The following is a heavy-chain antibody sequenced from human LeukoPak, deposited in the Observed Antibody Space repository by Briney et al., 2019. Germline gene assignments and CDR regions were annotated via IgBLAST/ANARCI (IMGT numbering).Heavy chain of an antibody. CDR2: IKHDGSEK. Sequence: GGSLRLFCVASGFTFTSYWMNWVRQAPGKGLEWVANIKHDGSEKYYVDSVKGRFTISRDNAKNLVFLQLNSLRAEDTAVYYCARFDYGLDIWGQGTTVTVSS. J-gene: IGHJ6*02. V-gene: IGHV3-7*03. CDR3: ARFDYGLDI. CDR1: GFTFTSYW.